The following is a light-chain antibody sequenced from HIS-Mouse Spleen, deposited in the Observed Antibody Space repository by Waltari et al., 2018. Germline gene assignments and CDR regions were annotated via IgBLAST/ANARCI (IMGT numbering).Light chain of an antibody. CDR3: AAWDDSLNGVV. V-gene: IGLV1-44*01. CDR2: SNN. J-gene: IGLJ2*01. CDR1: SPNSGRNT. Sequence: QSVLTQPPSASGTPGQRVTIPCSGSSPNSGRNTVNWYQQPPGTAPKLLIYSNNQRPAGVPDRFSGSKSGTSASLAISGLQSEDEADYYCAAWDDSLNGVVFGGGTKLTVL.